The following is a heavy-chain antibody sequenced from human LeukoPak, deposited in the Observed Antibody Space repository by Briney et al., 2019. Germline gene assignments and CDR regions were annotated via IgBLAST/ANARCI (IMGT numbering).Heavy chain of an antibody. D-gene: IGHD6-19*01. CDR2: IYHSGST. CDR3: ARRGTSSGWTPYFDY. V-gene: IGHV4-61*01. J-gene: IGHJ4*02. Sequence: SETLSLTCTVSGGSVSSGSYYWSWIRQPPGKGLEWIGYIYHSGSTNYNPSLKSRVTISVDTSKNQFSLKLSSVTAADTAVYYCARRGTSSGWTPYFDYWGQGTLVTVSS. CDR1: GGSVSSGSYY.